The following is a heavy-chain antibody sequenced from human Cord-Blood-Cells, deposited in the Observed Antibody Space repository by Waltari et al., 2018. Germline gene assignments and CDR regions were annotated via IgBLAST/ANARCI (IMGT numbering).Heavy chain of an antibody. CDR3: ARMSEATNWFDP. J-gene: IGHJ5*02. V-gene: IGHV4-59*01. CDR2: IYYSGST. D-gene: IGHD5-12*01. Sequence: QVQLQESGPGLVKPSETLSLTCTVSGGSISSYYWSWIRQPPGKGLEWIGYIYYSGSTTYNPSRKSRVTISVDTSKNQFSLKLSSVTAADTAVYYCARMSEATNWFDPWGQGTLVTVSS. CDR1: GGSISSYY.